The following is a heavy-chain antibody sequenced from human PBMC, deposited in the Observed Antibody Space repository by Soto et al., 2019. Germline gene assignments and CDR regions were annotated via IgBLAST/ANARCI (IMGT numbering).Heavy chain of an antibody. CDR2: IKQDGSEK. D-gene: IGHD6-19*01. CDR1: GFTFSSYW. J-gene: IGHJ6*02. CDR3: ARDSIAVAGSVYYYYGMDV. V-gene: IGHV3-7*03. Sequence: GGSLRLSCAASGFTFSSYWMSWVRQAPGKGLEWVANIKQDGSEKYYVDSVKGRFTISRDNAKISLYLQMNSLRAEDTAVYYCARDSIAVAGSVYYYYGMDVWGQGTTVTVSS.